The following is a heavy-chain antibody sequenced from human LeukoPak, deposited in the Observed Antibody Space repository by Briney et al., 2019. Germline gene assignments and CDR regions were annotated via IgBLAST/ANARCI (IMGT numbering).Heavy chain of an antibody. CDR3: ARDIVWGTDYFDY. Sequence: SETLSLTCAVYSGSFSGYYWSWLRQPPGKGLEWIGEINNSRSTNYNPSLKSRVTILVDTSQNQFSLKLSSVTAADTAVYYSARDIVWGTDYFDYWGQGTLVTVSS. D-gene: IGHD3-16*01. CDR1: SGSFSGYY. V-gene: IGHV4-34*01. CDR2: INNSRST. J-gene: IGHJ4*02.